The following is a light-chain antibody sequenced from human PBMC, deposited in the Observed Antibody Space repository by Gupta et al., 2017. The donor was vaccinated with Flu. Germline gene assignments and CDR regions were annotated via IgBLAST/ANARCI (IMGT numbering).Light chain of an antibody. CDR1: SFNIGSRY. Sequence: QSVLTQPPSASGTPGQRVTISCSGGSFNIGSRYVYWYQQLPGTAPKVLIYRSDQRPSGVADRFSGSKSGNSASLAISGLRSEDEANYYCAAWDDSLSGVFGGGTKLTVL. J-gene: IGLJ3*02. CDR2: RSD. CDR3: AAWDDSLSGV. V-gene: IGLV1-47*01.